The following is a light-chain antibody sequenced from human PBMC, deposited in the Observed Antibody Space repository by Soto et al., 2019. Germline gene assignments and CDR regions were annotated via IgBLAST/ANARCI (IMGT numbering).Light chain of an antibody. CDR1: SSNIGAGYD. V-gene: IGLV1-40*01. CDR3: QSSDSSLSGAVV. CDR2: GNS. J-gene: IGLJ2*01. Sequence: QSVLTQPPSVSGAPGQRVTISCTGSSSNIGAGYDVHWYQQLPGTAPKLLIYGNSNRPSGVPDRFSGSKSGTSASLAITGLQDGDEVEYDCQSSDSSLSGAVVFGGGTKRTF.